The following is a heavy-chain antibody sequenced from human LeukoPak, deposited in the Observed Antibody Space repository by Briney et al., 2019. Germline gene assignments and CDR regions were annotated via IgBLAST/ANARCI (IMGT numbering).Heavy chain of an antibody. CDR1: GYTFTRYG. V-gene: IGHV1-18*01. CDR2: ISGYNGNT. D-gene: IGHD6-19*01. CDR3: ARAITVAGTISFAY. J-gene: IGHJ4*02. Sequence: ASVKVSCKASGYTFTRYGINWVRQAPGQGLEWMGCISGYNGNTDYEQKLEGRVTVTTDTSTSTAYMELRILRSDDTAVYYCARAITVAGTISFAYWGQGTLVTVSS.